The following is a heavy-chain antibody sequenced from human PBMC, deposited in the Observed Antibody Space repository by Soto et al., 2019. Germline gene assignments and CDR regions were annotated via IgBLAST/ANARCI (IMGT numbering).Heavy chain of an antibody. J-gene: IGHJ6*02. CDR2: INPNSDGT. D-gene: IGHD6-13*01. CDR3: AIAHLTSSSWYVPYYYGMDV. V-gene: IGHV1-2*04. Sequence: SVXVXCXXSGXTXTGYYMHWXRQAHXXXXERMGWINPNSDGTKYAQKFHVWVTMTRDTSISTAYMELSRLRSDDTAVYYCAIAHLTSSSWYVPYYYGMDVWGQGTTVTVSS. CDR1: GXTXTGYY.